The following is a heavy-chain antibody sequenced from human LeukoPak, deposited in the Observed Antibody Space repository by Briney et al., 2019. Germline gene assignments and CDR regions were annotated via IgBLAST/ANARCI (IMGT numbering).Heavy chain of an antibody. CDR1: GFTFSSYW. Sequence: GGSLRLSCAASGFTFSSYWMSWVRQAPGKGLEWVANIKQDGSEKYHVDSVKGRFTISRDNAKNSLYLQMNSLRAEDTAVYYCAREDYGDYAYAFDIWGQGTMVTVSS. CDR2: IKQDGSEK. J-gene: IGHJ3*02. CDR3: AREDYGDYAYAFDI. V-gene: IGHV3-7*01. D-gene: IGHD4-17*01.